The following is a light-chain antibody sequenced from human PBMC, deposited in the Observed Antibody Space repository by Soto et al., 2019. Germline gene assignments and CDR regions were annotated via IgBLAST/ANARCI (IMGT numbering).Light chain of an antibody. Sequence: DIQMTQSPSSLSASVGDRITITCLASPTISTYLNWYQQKPGKAPKLLISAASRLQSGVPSRFTGSGSGTEFTLTISSLQPEDYASYYFQQSHGIPYIFGQGTKLQF. CDR1: PTISTY. CDR2: AAS. V-gene: IGKV1-39*01. CDR3: QQSHGIPYI. J-gene: IGKJ2*01.